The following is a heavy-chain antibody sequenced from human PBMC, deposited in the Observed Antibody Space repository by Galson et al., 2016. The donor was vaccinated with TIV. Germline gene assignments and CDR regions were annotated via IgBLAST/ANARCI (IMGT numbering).Heavy chain of an antibody. CDR1: CYSVSGDSAT. CDR3: TRAAGKNGASCYATCETFDI. J-gene: IGHJ3*02. D-gene: IGHD2-2*01. CDR2: IEYSPSWYY. Sequence: SAIFCYSVSGDSATWNWVRQSPSRALQWLGRIEYSPSWYYDYKASVKCRITTNPDTSKNQFSLQLNSVTPEDTAVYYCTRAAGKNGASCYATCETFDIWGQGTMVTVSS. V-gene: IGHV6-1*01.